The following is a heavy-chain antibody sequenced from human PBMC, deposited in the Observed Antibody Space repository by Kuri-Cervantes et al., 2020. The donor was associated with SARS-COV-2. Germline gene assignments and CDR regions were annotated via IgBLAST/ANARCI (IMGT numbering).Heavy chain of an antibody. V-gene: IGHV4-59*11. Sequence: SETLSLTCIVSGGSISNHYWSWIRQPPGKGLEWIGDVYKSGSSNSNPSLKSRVTISADTSKNQFSLRLTSVTAADTAVYYCAGFYYYDSSGFVANYYYMDVWGKGTTVTVSS. D-gene: IGHD3-22*01. CDR1: GGSISNHY. CDR3: AGFYYYDSSGFVANYYYMDV. CDR2: VYKSGSS. J-gene: IGHJ6*03.